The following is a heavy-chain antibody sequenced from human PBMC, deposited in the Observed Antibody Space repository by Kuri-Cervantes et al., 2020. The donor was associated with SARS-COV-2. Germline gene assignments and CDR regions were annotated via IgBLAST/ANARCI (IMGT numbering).Heavy chain of an antibody. V-gene: IGHV1-69*13. CDR3: ASNPVLRPFDSLVLGDYYYCAFDV. CDR1: GDTFTSYD. Sequence: SVKVSCKASGDTFTSYDISWVRQAPGQGLEWMGGIIPIFGTANYAQKFQGRVRITADGSTSTAHMELSSLRYEDTAVYYCASNPVLRPFDSLVLGDYYYCAFDVWGQGTTVTVSS. D-gene: IGHD3-9*01. CDR2: IIPIFGTA. J-gene: IGHJ6*02.